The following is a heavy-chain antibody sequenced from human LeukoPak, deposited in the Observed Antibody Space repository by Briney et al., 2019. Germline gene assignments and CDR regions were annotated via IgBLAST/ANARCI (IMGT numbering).Heavy chain of an antibody. CDR3: ARVSGYDWESFYDY. D-gene: IGHD5-12*01. Sequence: SETLSLTCTVSGDSISTSNSYWGWIRQPPGTGLEWIGSIYYSGNTYYNPSLKSRVTISVNTSKNQFSLKLSSVTAADTAMYYCARVSGYDWESFYDYWGQGSLVTVSS. CDR1: GDSISTSNSY. CDR2: IYYSGNT. J-gene: IGHJ4*02. V-gene: IGHV4-39*07.